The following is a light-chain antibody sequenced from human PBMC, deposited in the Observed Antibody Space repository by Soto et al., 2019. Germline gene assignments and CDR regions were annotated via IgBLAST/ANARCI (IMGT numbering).Light chain of an antibody. CDR1: QSVLYSSNNKNY. J-gene: IGKJ2*01. CDR2: WAS. V-gene: IGKV4-1*01. CDR3: QQYYSTLPYT. Sequence: DIVMTQSPDSLAVSLGERATINCKSSQSVLYSSNNKNYLAWYQQKPGQPPKLLIYWASTRESGVPDRFSGSRSGTDFTLSISSLQADDVAVYYCQQYYSTLPYTFGQGTKLEIK.